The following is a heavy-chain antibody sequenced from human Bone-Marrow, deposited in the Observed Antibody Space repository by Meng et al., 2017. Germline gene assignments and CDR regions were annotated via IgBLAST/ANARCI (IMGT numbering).Heavy chain of an antibody. CDR2: INPNSGGT. Sequence: VQVVQSGAEVRKPGASVKVSCKASGYTFTGYYMHWVRQAPGQGLEWMGRINPNSGGTNYAQKFQGRVTMTRDTSISTAYMELSRLRSDDTAVYYCARVPGYSSGWYYFDYWGQGTLVTVSS. CDR1: GYTFTGYY. D-gene: IGHD6-19*01. CDR3: ARVPGYSSGWYYFDY. V-gene: IGHV1-2*06. J-gene: IGHJ4*02.